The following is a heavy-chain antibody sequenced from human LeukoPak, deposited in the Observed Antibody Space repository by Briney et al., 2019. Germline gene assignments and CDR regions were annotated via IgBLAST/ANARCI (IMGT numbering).Heavy chain of an antibody. CDR1: GYSISSGYY. CDR2: IYYSGST. D-gene: IGHD1-14*01. Sequence: SETLSLTCTVSGYSISSGYYWGWIRQPPGKGLEWIGSIYYSGSTNYNPSLKSRVTISVDTSKNQFSLKLSSVTAADTAVYYCASSTNPASHFDYWGQGTLVTVSS. J-gene: IGHJ4*02. V-gene: IGHV4-38-2*02. CDR3: ASSTNPASHFDY.